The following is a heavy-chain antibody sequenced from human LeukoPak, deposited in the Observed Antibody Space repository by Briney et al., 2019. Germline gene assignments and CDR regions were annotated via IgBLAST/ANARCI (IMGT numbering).Heavy chain of an antibody. CDR1: GGSISSGDYY. Sequence: SETLSLTCTVSGGSISSGDYYWSWIRQPPGKGLEWIGSIYYSGSTYYNPSLKSRVTISVDTSKNQFSLKLSSVTAADTAVYYCARLSSSSSTALDYWGQGTLVTVSS. V-gene: IGHV4-39*01. D-gene: IGHD6-6*01. CDR2: IYYSGST. CDR3: ARLSSSSSTALDY. J-gene: IGHJ4*02.